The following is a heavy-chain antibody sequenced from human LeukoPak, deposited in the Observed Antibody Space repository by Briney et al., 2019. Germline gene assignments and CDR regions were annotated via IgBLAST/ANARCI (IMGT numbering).Heavy chain of an antibody. CDR1: GGSFSDYY. Sequence: PSETLYLTCAVCGGSFSDYYWSWIRQPPGKGLEWIGEVDHSGDTNYNPSLKSRVTISVGTSGNQFSLRLTSVTAADTAVYYCARGRRVYYDASGYYYPSWGQGTLVTVSS. D-gene: IGHD3-22*01. J-gene: IGHJ5*02. CDR3: ARGRRVYYDASGYYYPS. CDR2: VDHSGDT. V-gene: IGHV4-34*01.